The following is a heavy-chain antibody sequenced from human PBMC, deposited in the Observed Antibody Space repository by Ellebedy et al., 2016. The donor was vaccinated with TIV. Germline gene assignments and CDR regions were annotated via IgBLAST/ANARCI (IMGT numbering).Heavy chain of an antibody. J-gene: IGHJ6*03. CDR2: IIPLFGTP. CDR3: AYTLPHRHCTTNSCFRTSYYMDV. CDR1: RGIFNRCI. V-gene: IGHV1-69*13. Sequence: SVKVSCXASRGIFNRCIFTWVRQAPGQGLEWMGGIIPLFGTPNYPQKFRDRVTITADEFTSTVYMGLSRLTSEDTAVYYCAYTLPHRHCTTNSCFRTSYYMDVWGKGTTVTVSS. D-gene: IGHD2-2*01.